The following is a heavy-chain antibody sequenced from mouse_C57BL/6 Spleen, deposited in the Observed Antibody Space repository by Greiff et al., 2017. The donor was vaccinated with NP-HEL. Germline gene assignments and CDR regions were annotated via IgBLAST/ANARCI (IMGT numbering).Heavy chain of an antibody. V-gene: IGHV5-9*01. D-gene: IGHD2-3*01. J-gene: IGHJ1*03. CDR1: GFTFSSYT. CDR2: ISGGGGNT. Sequence: EVKLMESGGGLVKPGGSLKLSCAASGFTFSSYTMSWVRQTPEKRLEWVATISGGGGNTYYPDSVKGRFTISRDNAKNTLYLQMSSLRSEDTALYYCAREDIYDGYYGYFDVWGTGTTVTVSS. CDR3: AREDIYDGYYGYFDV.